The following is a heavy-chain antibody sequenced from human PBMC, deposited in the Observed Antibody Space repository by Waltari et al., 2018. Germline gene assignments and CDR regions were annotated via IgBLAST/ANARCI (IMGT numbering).Heavy chain of an antibody. V-gene: IGHV3-20*04. D-gene: IGHD3-16*01. CDR1: GFTFNDYG. CDR3: ARYLNWGLPRFDN. J-gene: IGHJ4*02. Sequence: EVQLAESGGAVVRPGGSLRLTCGASGFTFNDYGMSWVRRVPGKGLEWVSGITWNGGIISYSDSVKGRFTITRDNDKNSLSLQMTSLRVEDTALYYCARYLNWGLPRFDNWGQGTQVTVSS. CDR2: ITWNGGII.